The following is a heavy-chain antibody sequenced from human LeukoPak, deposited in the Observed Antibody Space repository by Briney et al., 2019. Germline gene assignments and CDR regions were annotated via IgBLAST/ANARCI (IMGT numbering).Heavy chain of an antibody. CDR3: ARWDDYGGNSGIGFDY. D-gene: IGHD4-23*01. V-gene: IGHV4-61*01. J-gene: IGHJ4*02. CDR1: GGSVSSGSYY. CDR2: IYYSGST. Sequence: SETLSLTCTVSGGSVSSGSYYWSWIRQPPGKGLEWIGYIYYSGSTNYNPSLKSRVTISVDTSKNQFSLKLSSVTAADTAVYYCARWDDYGGNSGIGFDYWGQGTLVTVSS.